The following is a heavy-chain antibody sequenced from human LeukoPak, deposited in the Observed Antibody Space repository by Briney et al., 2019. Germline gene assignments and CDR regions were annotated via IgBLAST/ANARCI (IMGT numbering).Heavy chain of an antibody. V-gene: IGHV7-4-1*02. CDR2: INTNTGNP. D-gene: IGHD6-19*01. Sequence: ASVKVSCKASGYTFTSYAMDWVRQAPGQGLEWMGWINTNTGNPTYAQGFTGRFVFSLDTSVSTAYLQISSLKAEDTAVYYCARGVAVAGTPGGGAFDIWGQGTMVTVSS. CDR3: ARGVAVAGTPGGGAFDI. J-gene: IGHJ3*02. CDR1: GYTFTSYA.